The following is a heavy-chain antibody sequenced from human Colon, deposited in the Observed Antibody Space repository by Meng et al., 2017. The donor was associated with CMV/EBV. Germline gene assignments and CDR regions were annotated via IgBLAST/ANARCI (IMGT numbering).Heavy chain of an antibody. CDR1: GFTFNSYS. CDR2: ISSSSSDI. D-gene: IGHD1-26*01. CDR3: ARGGYSGSWIIEY. V-gene: IGHV3-21*01. J-gene: IGHJ4*02. Sequence: SCAPSGFTFNSYSMNWVRQAPGKGLEWVSFISSSSSDIQYADSVQGRFTISRDNAKNSLYLQMDSLRAEDTAVYYCARGGYSGSWIIEYWGQGTLVTVSS.